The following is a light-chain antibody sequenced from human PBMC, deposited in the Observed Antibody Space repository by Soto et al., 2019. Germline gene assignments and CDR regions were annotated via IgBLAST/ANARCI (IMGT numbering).Light chain of an antibody. V-gene: IGKV3-20*01. CDR2: GAS. Sequence: EIVLTQSPGTLSLSPGERATLSCRASQSVSSSYLAWYLQKPGQTPRLLIYGASSRATGIPDRFSGSGSGTDFTLTISRLEPEDFAVYYCQQYGSSPYTFGQGTELEIK. J-gene: IGKJ2*01. CDR3: QQYGSSPYT. CDR1: QSVSSSY.